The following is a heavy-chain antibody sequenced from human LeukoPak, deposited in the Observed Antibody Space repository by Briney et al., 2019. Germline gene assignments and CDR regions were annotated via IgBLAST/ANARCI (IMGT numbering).Heavy chain of an antibody. J-gene: IGHJ6*02. Sequence: PGGSLRLSCAASGFTFSNAWMSWVRQAPGKGLEWVGRIKSKTDGGTTDYAAPVKGRFTISRDNSKNTLYLQMNSLRAEDTAVYYCASRDKGYYYGMDVWGQGTTVTVSS. CDR2: IKSKTDGGTT. D-gene: IGHD5-24*01. V-gene: IGHV3-15*01. CDR1: GFTFSNAW. CDR3: ASRDKGYYYGMDV.